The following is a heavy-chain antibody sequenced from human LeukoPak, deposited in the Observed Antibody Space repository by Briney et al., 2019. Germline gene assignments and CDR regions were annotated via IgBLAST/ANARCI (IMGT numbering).Heavy chain of an antibody. D-gene: IGHD1-26*01. CDR2: VRTRGDPT. J-gene: IGHJ4*02. Sequence: GGSLRLSCAASGFRFDSYPMNWVRQPPGKGMEWLSNVRTRGDPTSYADSVRGRFTISRDNAKNSLYLQMNSLRDEDTAVYYCARDGELPHDYWGQGTLVTVSS. V-gene: IGHV3-48*02. CDR3: ARDGELPHDY. CDR1: GFRFDSYP.